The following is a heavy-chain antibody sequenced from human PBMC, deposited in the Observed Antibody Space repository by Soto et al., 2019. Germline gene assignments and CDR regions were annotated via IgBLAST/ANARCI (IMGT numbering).Heavy chain of an antibody. Sequence: PGGSLRLSCAASGFTFSSYGMHWVRQAPGKGLGWVALISYDGSNKYSADSVKGRFTISRDNSKNTLYLQMNSLRAEDTAVYYCAKMDLGGGSGHWGQGTLVTV. J-gene: IGHJ4*02. CDR2: ISYDGSNK. V-gene: IGHV3-30*18. D-gene: IGHD1-26*01. CDR3: AKMDLGGGSGH. CDR1: GFTFSSYG.